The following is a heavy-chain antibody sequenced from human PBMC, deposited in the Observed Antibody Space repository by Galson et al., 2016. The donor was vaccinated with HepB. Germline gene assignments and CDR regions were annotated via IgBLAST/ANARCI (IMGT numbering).Heavy chain of an antibody. Sequence: SLRLSCAASGFTFSDNWMSWVRQAPGKGLEWVASMKQDGSEKYSVDSVKGRFTISRDNAKNSLFLQMSSLRAEDTAVYYCAKSKGYYDSRGYYADYWGQGTLVTVSS. J-gene: IGHJ4*02. D-gene: IGHD3-22*01. CDR1: GFTFSDNW. CDR3: AKSKGYYDSRGYYADY. V-gene: IGHV3-7*03. CDR2: MKQDGSEK.